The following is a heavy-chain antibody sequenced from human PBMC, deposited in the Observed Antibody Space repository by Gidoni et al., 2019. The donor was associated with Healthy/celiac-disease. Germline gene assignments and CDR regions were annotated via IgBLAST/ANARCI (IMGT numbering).Heavy chain of an antibody. CDR2: IWYDGSNK. V-gene: IGHV3-33*01. CDR1: GFTFSSYG. D-gene: IGHD6-6*01. J-gene: IGHJ6*02. Sequence: QVQLVESGGGVVQPGRSLRLSCAASGFTFSSYGMHWVRQAPGKGLAWVAVIWYDGSNKYYADSVKGRFTISRDNSKNTLYLQMNSLRAEDTAVYYCAREIAARRSSYGMDVWGQGTTVTVSS. CDR3: AREIAARRSSYGMDV.